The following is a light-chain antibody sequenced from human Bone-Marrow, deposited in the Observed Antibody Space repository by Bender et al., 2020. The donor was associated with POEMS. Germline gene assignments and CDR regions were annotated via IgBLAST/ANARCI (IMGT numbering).Light chain of an antibody. CDR2: DVS. CDR3: SSDVLDSSLVL. V-gene: IGLV2-11*01. CDR1: NSNVGGYDY. J-gene: IGLJ2*01. Sequence: QSALTQPRSVSGSPGQSVTISCTGTNSNVGGYDYVSWYQQHPGKAPKLMIYDVSRRPSGVSHRFSGSKSGNTASLTISGVQAEDEAAYFSSSDVLDSSLVLFGGGTQLTVL.